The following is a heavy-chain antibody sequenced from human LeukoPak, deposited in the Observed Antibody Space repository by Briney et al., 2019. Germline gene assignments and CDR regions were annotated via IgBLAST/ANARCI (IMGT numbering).Heavy chain of an antibody. V-gene: IGHV3-74*01. CDR2: INTDRSST. Sequence: GGSLRLCCAASGLLFMSYWMHWVRQATGMGLGCVSRINTDRSSTTYADSVKGRFTISRDNAKNTLYLQMNSLRAEDTAVYYCARWLSHKIDSNGYLDYWGQGTLVTVSS. J-gene: IGHJ4*02. CDR3: ARWLSHKIDSNGYLDY. D-gene: IGHD3-16*02. CDR1: GLLFMSYW.